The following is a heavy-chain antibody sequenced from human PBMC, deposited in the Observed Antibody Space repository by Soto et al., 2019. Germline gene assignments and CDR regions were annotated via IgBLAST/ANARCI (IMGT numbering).Heavy chain of an antibody. J-gene: IGHJ4*02. CDR3: ATRKPGYCSGGTCYSFDY. V-gene: IGHV3-23*01. CDR2: ISGRADNA. CDR1: GFTFSTYV. Sequence: GGSLRLSCAASGFTFSTYVMGWVRQAPGKGLEWVSGISGRADNAYYADSLKGRFTISRDNSKNTLYLQVNSLRAEDTAVYYCATRKPGYCSGGTCYSFDYWGQGTLVTVSS. D-gene: IGHD2-15*01.